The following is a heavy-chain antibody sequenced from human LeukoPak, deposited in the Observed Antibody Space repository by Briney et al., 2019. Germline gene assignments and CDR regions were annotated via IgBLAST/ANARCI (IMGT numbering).Heavy chain of an antibody. CDR1: GGSISSYY. CDR2: IYYSGST. J-gene: IGHJ6*02. V-gene: IGHV4-59*01. Sequence: SSETLSLTCTVSGGSISSYYWSWIRQPPGKGLEWIGYIYYSGSTNYNPSLKSRVTISVDTSKNQFSLKLSSVTAADTAVYYCARDRPNYFSYYYGMDVWGQGTTVTVSS. D-gene: IGHD3-10*01. CDR3: ARDRPNYFSYYYGMDV.